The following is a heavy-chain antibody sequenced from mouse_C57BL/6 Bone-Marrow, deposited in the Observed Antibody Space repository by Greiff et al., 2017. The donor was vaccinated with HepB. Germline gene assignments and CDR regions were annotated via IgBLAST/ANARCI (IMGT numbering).Heavy chain of an antibody. D-gene: IGHD2-4*01. V-gene: IGHV5-4*01. CDR1: GFTFSSYA. CDR2: ISDGGSYT. CDR3: ARESGLRRYAMDY. J-gene: IGHJ4*01. Sequence: DVHLVESGGGLVKPGGSLKLSCAASGFTFSSYAMSWVRQTPEKRLEWVATISDGGSYTYYPDNVKGRFTISRDNAKNNLYLQLSHLKSEDTAMDYCARESGLRRYAMDYWGQGTSVTVSS.